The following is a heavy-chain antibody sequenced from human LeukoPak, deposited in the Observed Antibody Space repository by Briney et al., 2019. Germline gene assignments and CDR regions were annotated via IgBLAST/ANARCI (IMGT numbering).Heavy chain of an antibody. J-gene: IGHJ4*02. CDR3: AKRYCSSTSCSPDY. V-gene: IGHV3-30-3*02. Sequence: GGSLRLSCAASGFTFSSYAMHWVRQAPGKGLEWVAVISYDGSNKYYADSVKGRFTISRDNSKDTLYLQMNSLRAEDTAVYYCAKRYCSSTSCSPDYWGQGTLVTVSS. CDR1: GFTFSSYA. D-gene: IGHD2-2*01. CDR2: ISYDGSNK.